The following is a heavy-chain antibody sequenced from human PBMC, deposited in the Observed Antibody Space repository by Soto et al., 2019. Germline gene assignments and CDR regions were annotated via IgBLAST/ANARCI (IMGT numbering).Heavy chain of an antibody. Sequence: QLQLQGSGSRLVKTSQTLSLSCTVYGGSISRAGYSWSWIRHSPGKDLEWLGYIYHSVNAFYNPSLMSRVAMSLDSSRNRFSLKLTSFTVEVSQVYFFASSIPGLSFYALDVGGQGTTVGVSS. J-gene: IGHJ6*02. CDR2: IYHSVNA. CDR1: GGSISRAGYS. D-gene: IGHD2-21*01. V-gene: IGHV4-30-2*06. CDR3: ASSIPGLSFYALDV.